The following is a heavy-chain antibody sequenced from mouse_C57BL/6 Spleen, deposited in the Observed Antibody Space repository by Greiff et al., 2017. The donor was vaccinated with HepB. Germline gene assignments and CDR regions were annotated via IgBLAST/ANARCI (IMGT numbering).Heavy chain of an antibody. V-gene: IGHV1-59*01. Sequence: QVQLQQPGAELVRPGTSVKLSCKASGYTFTSYWMHWVKQRPGQGLEWIGVIDPSDSYTNYNQKFKGKATLTVDTSSSTAYMQLSSLTSEDSAVYYCARWGLSTMVTYYAMDYWGQGTSVTVSS. J-gene: IGHJ4*01. CDR1: GYTFTSYW. D-gene: IGHD2-2*01. CDR2: IDPSDSYT. CDR3: ARWGLSTMVTYYAMDY.